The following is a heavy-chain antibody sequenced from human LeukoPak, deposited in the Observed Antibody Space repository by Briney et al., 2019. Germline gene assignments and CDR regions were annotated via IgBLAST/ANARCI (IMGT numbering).Heavy chain of an antibody. CDR2: IFGGGSI. CDR3: ATGEYDILTQGLDY. Sequence: GGSLRLSCAASGFTVSRHYMSWVRQAPGKGLEWVSIIFGGGSIYYADSVKGRFTISRDKSKNTVYLQMNNLRPEDTAVYYCATGEYDILTQGLDYWGQGTLVTLSS. J-gene: IGHJ4*02. CDR1: GFTVSRHY. D-gene: IGHD3-9*01. V-gene: IGHV3-53*05.